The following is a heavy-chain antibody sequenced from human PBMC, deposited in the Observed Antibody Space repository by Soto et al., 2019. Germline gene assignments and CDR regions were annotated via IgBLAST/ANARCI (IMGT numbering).Heavy chain of an antibody. J-gene: IGHJ6*03. Sequence: ETLSLTCTVSGGSISSSSYYWGWIRQPPGKGLEWIGSIYYSGSTYYNPSLKSRVTISVDTSKNQFSLKLSSVTAADTAVYYCASAVGDFWSGYPYYYYYYMDVWGKGTTVTVSS. CDR1: GGSISSSSYY. D-gene: IGHD3-3*01. CDR2: IYYSGST. V-gene: IGHV4-39*01. CDR3: ASAVGDFWSGYPYYYYYYMDV.